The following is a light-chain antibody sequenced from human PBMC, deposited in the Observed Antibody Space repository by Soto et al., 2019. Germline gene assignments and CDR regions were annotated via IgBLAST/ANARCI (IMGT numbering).Light chain of an antibody. CDR2: GAS. J-gene: IGKJ1*01. CDR3: QQYGITPRT. CDR1: QSVSSSY. Sequence: EIVLTQSPGTPSLSPGERATLSCRASQSVSSSYLAWYQQKPGQAPRLLIYGASSRATGIPDRFSGSGSGTDFTLTISRLEPEGFAVYYCQQYGITPRTFGQGTKVEIK. V-gene: IGKV3-20*01.